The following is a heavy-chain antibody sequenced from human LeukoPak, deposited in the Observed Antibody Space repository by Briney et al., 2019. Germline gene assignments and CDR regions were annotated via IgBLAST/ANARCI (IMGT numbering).Heavy chain of an antibody. J-gene: IGHJ4*02. CDR1: GFTFSRYG. V-gene: IGHV3-7*01. D-gene: IGHD3-10*01. CDR3: ARDPSEFGEYDY. CDR2: IKQDGSEK. Sequence: PGGSLRLSCAASGFTFSRYGMHWVRQALGKGLEWVANIKQDGSEKYYVDSVKGRFTISRDNAKNSLYLQMNSLRAEDTAVYYCARDPSEFGEYDYWGQGTLVTVSS.